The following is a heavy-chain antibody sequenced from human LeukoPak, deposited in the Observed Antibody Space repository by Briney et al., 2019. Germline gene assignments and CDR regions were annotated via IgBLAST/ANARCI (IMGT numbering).Heavy chain of an antibody. V-gene: IGHV1-2*02. D-gene: IGHD2-15*01. CDR1: GYTFTGYY. Sequence: ASVKVSCKASGYTFTGYYMHWVRQAPGQGLERMGWINPNSGGTNYAQKFQGRVTMTRDTSISTAYMELSRLRSDDTAVYYCAREGGVVVVVVATNAFDIWGQGTMVTVSS. CDR3: AREGGVVVVVVATNAFDI. J-gene: IGHJ3*02. CDR2: INPNSGGT.